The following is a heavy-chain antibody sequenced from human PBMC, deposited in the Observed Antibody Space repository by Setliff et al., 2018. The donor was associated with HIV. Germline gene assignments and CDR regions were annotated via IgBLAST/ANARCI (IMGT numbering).Heavy chain of an antibody. D-gene: IGHD3-3*02. Sequence: PSETLSLTCTVSGYSISSGYYWGWIRLPPGKGLEWIGDIYHSGFTIYNPSLKSRVTLSLDTSKNQFSLKLGSVTAADTAVYYCARTIKEHLAVLWFDPWGQGTLVTVSS. CDR3: ARTIKEHLAVLWFDP. V-gene: IGHV4-38-2*02. J-gene: IGHJ5*02. CDR2: IYHSGFT. CDR1: GYSISSGYY.